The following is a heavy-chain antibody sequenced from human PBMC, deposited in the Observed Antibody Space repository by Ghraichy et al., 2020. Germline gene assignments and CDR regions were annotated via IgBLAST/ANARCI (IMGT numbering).Heavy chain of an antibody. V-gene: IGHV1-69*04. J-gene: IGHJ4*02. CDR2: IIPILGIA. CDR3: ASDLGSSGLGRRKVYFDY. CDR1: GGTFSSYA. Sequence: SVKVSCKASGGTFSSYAISWVRQAPGQGLEWMGRIIPILGIANYAQKFQGRVTITADKSTSTAYMELSSLRSEDTAVYYCASDLGSSGLGRRKVYFDYWGQGTLVTVSS. D-gene: IGHD3-22*01.